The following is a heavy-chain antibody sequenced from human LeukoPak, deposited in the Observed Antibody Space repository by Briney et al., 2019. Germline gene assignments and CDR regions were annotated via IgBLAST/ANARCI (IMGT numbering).Heavy chain of an antibody. CDR2: MNPNSGNT. V-gene: IGHV1-8*01. CDR3: ARGPHIRTYDRDNWFDP. CDR1: GYTFTSYD. J-gene: IGHJ5*02. Sequence: ASVKVSCKASGYTFTSYDINWVRQATGQGLEWMGWMNPNSGNTNYAQNFQGRVTLTRDMSTSTVYMELGSLRSEDTAVYYCARGPHIRTYDRDNWFDPWGQGTLVTVSS. D-gene: IGHD3-3*01.